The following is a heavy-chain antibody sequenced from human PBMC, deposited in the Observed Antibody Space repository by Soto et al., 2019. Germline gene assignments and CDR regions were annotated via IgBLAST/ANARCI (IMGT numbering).Heavy chain of an antibody. Sequence: GASVKVSCKASGYTFTNYGISRVRQAPGQGLEWMGWITYNGDTNYPQKLQGRVTMTRDTSTSTAYMELRSLRSDDTAVYYCARAVVTSYGVFDYWGQGTLVTVPQ. V-gene: IGHV1-18*01. D-gene: IGHD3-22*01. CDR1: GYTFTNYG. CDR3: ARAVVTSYGVFDY. J-gene: IGHJ4*02. CDR2: ITYNGDT.